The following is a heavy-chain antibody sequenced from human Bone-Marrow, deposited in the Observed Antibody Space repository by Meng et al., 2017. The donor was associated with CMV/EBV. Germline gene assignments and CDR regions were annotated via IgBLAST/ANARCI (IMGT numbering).Heavy chain of an antibody. V-gene: IGHV4-34*01. D-gene: IGHD6-6*01. J-gene: IGHJ4*02. CDR3: ARGGYSSSSVETA. CDR2: INHRASP. CDR1: GGSFSNYY. Sequence: SQTLSLTCAVCGGSFSNYYWSWIRQSPGKGLEWSGEINHRASPNYNPSLESRVTISVDTSKNQFSLKLTSVTAADTAVYYCARGGYSSSSVETAWGQGTLVTVSS.